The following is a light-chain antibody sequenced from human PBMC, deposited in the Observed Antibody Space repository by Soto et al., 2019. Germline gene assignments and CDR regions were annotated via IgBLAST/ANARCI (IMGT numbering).Light chain of an antibody. J-gene: IGKJ1*01. Sequence: AIQMTQSASSLSASVGDRVTITCRASQGIRNDLGWYQQKSGKAPKLLIYAASSLQGGVPSRFSGSGSGTDFTLTISSLQPEDFATYYCLQDYIYPRTFGQGTKVEIK. CDR1: QGIRND. CDR2: AAS. V-gene: IGKV1-6*01. CDR3: LQDYIYPRT.